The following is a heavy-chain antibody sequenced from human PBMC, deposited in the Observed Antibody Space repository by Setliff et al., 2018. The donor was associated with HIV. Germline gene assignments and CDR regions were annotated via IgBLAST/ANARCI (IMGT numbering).Heavy chain of an antibody. CDR1: GYTFTAYG. CDR3: ARGYYNSGNYFEY. CDR2: IATYSDET. D-gene: IGHD7-27*01. J-gene: IGHJ4*02. Sequence: ASVKVSCKPSGYTFTAYGLSWVRQAPGQGLEWMGWIATYSDETSYAQNLQGRVTMTTDTSTNTAYLELRSLRSDDTAVYYCARGYYNSGNYFEYWGQGTLVTVSS. V-gene: IGHV1-18*01.